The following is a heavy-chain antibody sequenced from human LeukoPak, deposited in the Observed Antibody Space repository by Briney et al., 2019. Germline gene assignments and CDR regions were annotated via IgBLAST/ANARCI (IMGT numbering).Heavy chain of an antibody. V-gene: IGHV3-23*01. CDR3: ARDLGPRWYFDL. CDR1: GFTDY. J-gene: IGHJ2*01. Sequence: GGSLRLSCAASGFTDYMTWVRQAPGKGLEWVSAVTTSGGPTYYADSVKGRFTISRDNSKNTLDLQMNSLRAEDTAVYYCARDLGPRWYFDLWGRGTLVTVSS. D-gene: IGHD3-16*01. CDR2: VTTSGGPT.